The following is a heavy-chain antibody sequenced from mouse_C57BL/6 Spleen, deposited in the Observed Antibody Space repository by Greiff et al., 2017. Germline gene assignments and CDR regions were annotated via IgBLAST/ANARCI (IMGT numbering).Heavy chain of an antibody. J-gene: IGHJ2*01. CDR3: AKNGPYGNYPGY. V-gene: IGHV2-4*01. D-gene: IGHD2-1*01. Sequence: QVQLKESGPGLVQPSQSLSITCTVSGFSLTSYGVHWVRQPPGKGLEWLGVIWSGGSTDYNAAFISRLSISKDNSKSQVFFKMNSLQADDTAIYYCAKNGPYGNYPGYWGQGTTLTVSS. CDR1: GFSLTSYG. CDR2: IWSGGST.